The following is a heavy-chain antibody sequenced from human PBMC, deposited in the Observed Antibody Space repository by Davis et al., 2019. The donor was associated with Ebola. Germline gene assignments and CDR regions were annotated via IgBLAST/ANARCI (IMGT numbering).Heavy chain of an antibody. Sequence: GESLKISCAVSGFTVSSNYMSWVRQAPGKGLEWVSVIYSGGSTYYADSVKGRFTISRDNSKNTLYLQMNSLRAEDTAVYYCARVGGGQFVGWFDPWGQGTLVTVSS. D-gene: IGHD3-10*01. CDR2: IYSGGST. CDR3: ARVGGGQFVGWFDP. J-gene: IGHJ5*02. V-gene: IGHV3-66*01. CDR1: GFTVSSNY.